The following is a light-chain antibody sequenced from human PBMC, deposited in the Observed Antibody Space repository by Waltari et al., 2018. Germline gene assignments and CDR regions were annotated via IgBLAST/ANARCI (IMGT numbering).Light chain of an antibody. J-gene: IGLJ2*01. Sequence: QSALTQPRSVSGCPGQSVTISCTGTSSDVGGYNYFPWYQQHPGNAPKLIIYDVTKRPSGVPDRFSGSKSGNTASLTISGLQAEDEADYYCCSYAGPYTLIIFGGGTKLTVV. CDR2: DVT. CDR1: SSDVGGYNY. V-gene: IGLV2-11*01. CDR3: CSYAGPYTLII.